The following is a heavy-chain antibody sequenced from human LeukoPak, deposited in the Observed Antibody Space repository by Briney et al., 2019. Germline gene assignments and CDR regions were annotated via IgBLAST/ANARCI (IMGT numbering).Heavy chain of an antibody. CDR1: GFTFSSYA. CDR3: ARSSFDP. CDR2: ISYDGSNK. V-gene: IGHV3-30*01. Sequence: GGSLRLSCAASGFTFSSYAMHWVRQAPGKGLEWVAVISYDGSNKYYAGSVKGRFTISRDNSKNTLYLQMNSLRAEDTAVYYCARSSFDPWGQGTLVTVSS. J-gene: IGHJ5*02.